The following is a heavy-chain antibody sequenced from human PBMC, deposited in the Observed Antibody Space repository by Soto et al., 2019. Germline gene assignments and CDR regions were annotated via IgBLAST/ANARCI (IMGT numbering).Heavy chain of an antibody. V-gene: IGHV1-69*01. J-gene: IGHJ6*02. CDR3: ATASEDTAMVTPYYYYGMDV. CDR1: GGTFSSYA. CDR2: IIPIFGTA. Sequence: QVQLVQSGAEVKKPGSSVKVSCKASGGTFSSYAISWVRLAPGQGLEWMGGIIPIFGTANCAEKFQGRVRLTAGESTSTAYMELSSLGSEDTAVYYCATASEDTAMVTPYYYYGMDVWGQGTTVTVSS. D-gene: IGHD5-18*01.